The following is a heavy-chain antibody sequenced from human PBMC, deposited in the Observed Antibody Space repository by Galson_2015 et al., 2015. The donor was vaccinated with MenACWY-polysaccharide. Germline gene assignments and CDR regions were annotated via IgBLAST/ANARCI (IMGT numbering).Heavy chain of an antibody. CDR2: INPNSGGT. CDR3: ARDIPIVVVPAATYYYYYGMDV. CDR1: GYTFTGYY. D-gene: IGHD2-2*01. Sequence: SVKVSCKASGYTFTGYYMHWVRRAPGQGLEWMGWINPNSGGTNYAQKFQGRVTMTRDTSISTAYMELSRLRSDDTAVYYCARDIPIVVVPAATYYYYYGMDVWGQGTTVTVSS. V-gene: IGHV1-2*02. J-gene: IGHJ6*02.